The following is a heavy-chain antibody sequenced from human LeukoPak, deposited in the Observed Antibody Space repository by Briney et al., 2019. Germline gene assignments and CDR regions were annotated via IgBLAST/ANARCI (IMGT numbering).Heavy chain of an antibody. CDR3: AKSGGTGDYYYIDY. V-gene: IGHV3-23*01. CDR2: ISGSGGSI. Sequence: PGGSLRLSCAASGFTFDDYAMHWVRQAPGKGLEWVSVISGSGGSIYYADSVKGRFTISKDNSKNTLYLQMNSLRAEDTAVYYCAKSGGTGDYYYIDYWGQGTLVTVSA. D-gene: IGHD3-10*01. CDR1: GFTFDDYA. J-gene: IGHJ4*02.